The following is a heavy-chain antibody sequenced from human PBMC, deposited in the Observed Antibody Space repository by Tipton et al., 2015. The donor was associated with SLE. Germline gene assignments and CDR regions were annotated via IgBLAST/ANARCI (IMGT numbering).Heavy chain of an antibody. D-gene: IGHD3-3*02. CDR2: INHSGST. CDR1: GGSFSGYY. CDR3: ARGSTFDY. Sequence: TLSLTCAVYGGSFSGYYWSWIRQPPGKGLEWIGEINHSGSTNYNPSLKSRVTISVDTSKSQFSLKLSSVTAADTAVYCCARGSTFDYWGQGTLVTVSS. V-gene: IGHV4-34*01. J-gene: IGHJ4*02.